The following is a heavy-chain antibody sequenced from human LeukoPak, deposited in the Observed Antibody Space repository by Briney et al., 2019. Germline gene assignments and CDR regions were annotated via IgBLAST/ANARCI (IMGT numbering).Heavy chain of an antibody. J-gene: IGHJ4*02. V-gene: IGHV5-51*01. D-gene: IGHD5-18*01. Sequence: GESLQISCKDSGYSFTSYWIGWVRQMPGKGLEWMGIIYPGDSDTRYSPSFQGQVTISADKSINTAYLQWSSLKASDTAIYYCARRGEAMDPFDYWGQGTLVTVSS. CDR1: GYSFTSYW. CDR3: ARRGEAMDPFDY. CDR2: IYPGDSDT.